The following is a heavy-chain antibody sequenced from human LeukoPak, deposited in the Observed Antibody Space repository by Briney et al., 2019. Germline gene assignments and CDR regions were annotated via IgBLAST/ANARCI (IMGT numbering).Heavy chain of an antibody. J-gene: IGHJ6*03. CDR2: INSDGSST. V-gene: IGHV3-74*01. CDR1: GFTFSTYW. Sequence: GGSLRLSCAASGFTFSTYWMNWVRQPPGKGLVWVSRINSDGSSTTYADSVMGRFTTSRDNATNTLFLQMNGLRADDTAVYYCARSTSHYYYYYMDVWGQGTLVTVSS. CDR3: ARSTSHYYYYYMDV.